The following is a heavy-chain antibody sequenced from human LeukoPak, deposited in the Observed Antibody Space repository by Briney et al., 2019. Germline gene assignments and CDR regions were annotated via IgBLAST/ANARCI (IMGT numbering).Heavy chain of an antibody. D-gene: IGHD6-13*01. CDR2: IYSGGST. V-gene: IGHV3-53*01. Sequence: GGSLRLSCAASGFTVSSNYMSWVRQAPGKGLEWVSVIYSGGSTYYADSVKGRFTISRDNSKNTLYLQVNSLRAEDTAVYYCARSKTSSRWYGNWFDPWGQGTLVTVSS. J-gene: IGHJ5*02. CDR3: ARSKTSSRWYGNWFDP. CDR1: GFTVSSNY.